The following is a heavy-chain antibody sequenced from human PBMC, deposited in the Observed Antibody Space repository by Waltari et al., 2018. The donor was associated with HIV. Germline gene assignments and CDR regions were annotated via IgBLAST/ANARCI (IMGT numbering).Heavy chain of an antibody. CDR1: GGSFSGYY. V-gene: IGHV4-34*01. Sequence: QVQLQQWGAGLLKPSETLSLTCAVYGGSFSGYYCSWIRQPPGKGVEWIGEINHSGSTNYNPSHKSRVTISVDTSKNQFSLKLSSVTAADTAVYYCARAAPQDIVVVVAATPGFDYWGQGTLVTVSS. CDR2: INHSGST. J-gene: IGHJ4*02. CDR3: ARAAPQDIVVVVAATPGFDY. D-gene: IGHD2-15*01.